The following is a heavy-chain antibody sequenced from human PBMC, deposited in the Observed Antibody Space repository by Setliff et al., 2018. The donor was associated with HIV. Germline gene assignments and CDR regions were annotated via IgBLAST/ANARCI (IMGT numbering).Heavy chain of an antibody. J-gene: IGHJ4*02. D-gene: IGHD3-9*01. Sequence: ASVKVSCKASGYIFSTYGISWVRQAPGQGLEWMGWISSYNGNTNYAQKFQGRVTMTTDTSTSTVYMELRSLRSDDTAVYYCARDLDILTGYYWGLDCWGQGTLVTV. CDR3: ARDLDILTGYYWGLDC. V-gene: IGHV1-18*01. CDR2: ISSYNGNT. CDR1: GYIFSTYG.